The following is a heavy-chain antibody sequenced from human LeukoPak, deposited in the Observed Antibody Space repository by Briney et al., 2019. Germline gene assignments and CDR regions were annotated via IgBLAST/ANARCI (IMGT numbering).Heavy chain of an antibody. CDR3: ARDPLRYFDWLLTLSYGMDV. J-gene: IGHJ6*04. Sequence: SGGSLRLSCAASGFTFSSYGMHWVRQAPGKGLEWVAVIWYDGSNKYYADSVKGRFTISRDNSKNTLYLQMNSLRAEDTAVYYCARDPLRYFDWLLTLSYGMDVWGKGTTVTVSS. D-gene: IGHD3-9*01. CDR2: IWYDGSNK. CDR1: GFTFSSYG. V-gene: IGHV3-33*01.